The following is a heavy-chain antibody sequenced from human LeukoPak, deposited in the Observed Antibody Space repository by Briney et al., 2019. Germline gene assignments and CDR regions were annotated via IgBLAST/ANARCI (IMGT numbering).Heavy chain of an antibody. D-gene: IGHD6-19*01. CDR3: ARRAQSDSGSGWYGGFFDY. V-gene: IGHV4-34*01. J-gene: IGHJ4*02. Sequence: GSLRLSCAASGFTFSNHWMSWVRQAPGKGLEWIGEINHSGSTNYNPSLKSRVTISVDTSKNQFSLKLSSVTAADTAVYYCARRAQSDSGSGWYGGFFDYWGQGTLVTVSS. CDR1: GFTFSNHW. CDR2: INHSGST.